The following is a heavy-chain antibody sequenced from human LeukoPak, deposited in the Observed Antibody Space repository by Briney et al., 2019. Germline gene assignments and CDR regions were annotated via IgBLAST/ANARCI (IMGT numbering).Heavy chain of an antibody. J-gene: IGHJ4*02. Sequence: SETLSLTCTVSGGSISSGSYCWSWHRQPAGTGLEWIGRIYTSGSTNYNPSLKSRVTISVDTSKNQFSLKLSSVTAADTAVYYCARGVVRGAETIWGQGTLVTVSS. D-gene: IGHD3-10*01. V-gene: IGHV4-61*02. CDR1: GGSISSGSYC. CDR2: IYTSGST. CDR3: ARGVVRGAETI.